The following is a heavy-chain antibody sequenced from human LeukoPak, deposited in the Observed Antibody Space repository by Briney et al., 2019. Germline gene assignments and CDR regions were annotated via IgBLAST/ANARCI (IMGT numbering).Heavy chain of an antibody. Sequence: ASVTLSCRASVYSFTIYGISWVRLAHGPGLERMGWISVHNGNTHYAQKLQGRVTMTTDTSTSTAYMELRSLRSDETAVYYCARVRGSYGDTANYWGQGTLVTVSS. CDR2: ISVHNGNT. CDR3: ARVRGSYGDTANY. CDR1: VYSFTIYG. D-gene: IGHD4-17*01. V-gene: IGHV1-18*04. J-gene: IGHJ4*02.